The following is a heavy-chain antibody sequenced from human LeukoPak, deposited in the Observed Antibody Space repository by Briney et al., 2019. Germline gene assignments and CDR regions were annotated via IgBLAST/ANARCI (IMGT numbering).Heavy chain of an antibody. D-gene: IGHD1-26*01. J-gene: IGHJ4*02. Sequence: PGGSLRLSCAASGFTFSSYNMNWVRQAPGKGLEWVSYISSSSSTIYYADSVKGRFTISRDNAKNSLYLQINSLRVEDTAVYYCARDYQGATIWGQGTLVTVSS. CDR3: ARDYQGATI. V-gene: IGHV3-48*01. CDR1: GFTFSSYN. CDR2: ISSSSSTI.